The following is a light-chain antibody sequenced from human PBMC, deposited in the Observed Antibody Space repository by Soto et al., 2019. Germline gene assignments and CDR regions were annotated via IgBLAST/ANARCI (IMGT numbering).Light chain of an antibody. J-gene: IGKJ1*01. CDR2: RAS. CDR1: QSVSSN. V-gene: IGKV3-15*01. CDR3: LQYHNLWA. Sequence: EILLTRSPATLSLSPGERATVSCRASQSVSSNLAWYQQRPGQAPRLLIYRASTRATGIPARFSGSGSGTEFTLTISSLQSEDFTVYSCLQYHNLWAFGQGTKVDIK.